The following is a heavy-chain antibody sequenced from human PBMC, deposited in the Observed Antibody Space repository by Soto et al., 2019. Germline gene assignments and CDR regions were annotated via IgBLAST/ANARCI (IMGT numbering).Heavy chain of an antibody. Sequence: QVQLLESGGGVVQPGRSLRLSCAASGFTFSIYAMHWVRQAPGKGLEWVAVMSYNGSAQYYADSVKGRFTISRDNSKKTLYLQMNSLRPDDTAAYYGARDRGASIRGGMDVWGQGTTVTVSS. D-gene: IGHD3-10*01. CDR2: MSYNGSAQ. V-gene: IGHV3-30-3*01. CDR3: ARDRGASIRGGMDV. J-gene: IGHJ6*02. CDR1: GFTFSIYA.